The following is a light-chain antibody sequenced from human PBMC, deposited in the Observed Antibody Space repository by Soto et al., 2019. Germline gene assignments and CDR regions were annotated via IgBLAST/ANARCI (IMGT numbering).Light chain of an antibody. V-gene: IGKV3-15*01. CDR2: GAS. CDR3: QQYNNWPLT. J-gene: IGKJ4*01. CDR1: QSVSSN. Sequence: EIVMTQSPATLSVSPGERATLSCRASQSVSSNLAWYQQRPGQAPRLLIYGASTMATGIPASFSGSGSGTEFTLTISSLQSEDFAAYYCQQYNNWPLTFGGGTKVEIK.